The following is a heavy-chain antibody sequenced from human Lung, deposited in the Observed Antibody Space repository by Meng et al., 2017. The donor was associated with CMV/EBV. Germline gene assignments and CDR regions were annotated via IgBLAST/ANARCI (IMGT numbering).Heavy chain of an antibody. CDR2: MYYGGNT. CDR3: ARHLSNKFWSGYYVPPDFNY. Sequence: LXCTVSNTSISAGGYCWGWIRQSPGKGLEWIASMYYGGNTNYNPSLKSRVTISIDTSKNQLSLRLSSVTAADTAIYYCARHLSNKFWSGYYVPPDFNYXGQGXLVTVSS. V-gene: IGHV4-39*01. CDR1: NTSISAGGYC. J-gene: IGHJ4*02. D-gene: IGHD3-3*01.